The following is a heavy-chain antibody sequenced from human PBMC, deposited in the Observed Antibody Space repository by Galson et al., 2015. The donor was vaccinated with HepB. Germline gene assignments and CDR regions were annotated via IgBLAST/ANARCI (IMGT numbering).Heavy chain of an antibody. Sequence: SVTVSCKASGYTFTGYYIHWVRQAPGQGLEWMGWINPNSGGTNFAQKFQGRVTMTRDTSISTAYMELSRLRSDDTAVYYCSRVNPYTSNWYFDYWGQGTLVTVSS. D-gene: IGHD6-13*01. CDR2: INPNSGGT. CDR3: SRVNPYTSNWYFDY. CDR1: GYTFTGYY. V-gene: IGHV1-2*02. J-gene: IGHJ4*02.